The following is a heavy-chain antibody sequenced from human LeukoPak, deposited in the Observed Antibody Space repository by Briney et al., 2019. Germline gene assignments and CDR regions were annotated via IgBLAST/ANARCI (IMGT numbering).Heavy chain of an antibody. D-gene: IGHD6-13*01. CDR3: AKDATPALGTVYMDV. CDR2: ISNFGDII. CDR1: GFTFSNYE. Sequence: GSLRLSCAASGFTFSNYEMNWVRQAPGKGLEWISHISNFGDIIHYADSVEGRFTISRDNDKNSIYLQMNSLRAEDTAVYYCAKDATPALGTVYMDVWGKGTTVTISS. J-gene: IGHJ6*03. V-gene: IGHV3-48*03.